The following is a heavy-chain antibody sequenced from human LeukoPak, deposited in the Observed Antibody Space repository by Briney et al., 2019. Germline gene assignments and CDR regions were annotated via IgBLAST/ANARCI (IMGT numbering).Heavy chain of an antibody. CDR2: INWNGENT. Sequence: GGSLRLSCIASGFTFDHYGLTWVRQVPGKGLECISDINWNGENTAYADSVQGRFTISRDNARNSLYLQMKSLRPDDTALYYCARDRGSAYYGGFDLWGQGALVTVS. D-gene: IGHD3-10*01. J-gene: IGHJ4*02. CDR3: ARDRGSAYYGGFDL. CDR1: GFTFDHYG. V-gene: IGHV3-20*04.